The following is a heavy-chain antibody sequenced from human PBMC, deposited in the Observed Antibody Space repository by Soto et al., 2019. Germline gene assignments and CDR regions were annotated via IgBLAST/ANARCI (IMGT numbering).Heavy chain of an antibody. CDR3: ARRVHYYHDRLAV. CDR2: IIPIFGTA. CDR1: GGTFSSYA. V-gene: IGHV1-69*13. J-gene: IGHJ6*02. Sequence: ASVKVSCKASGGTFSSYAIRWVAQAPGQGLEWMGGIIPIFGTANYAQKFQGRVTITADESTSTAYMELSSLRSEDTAVYYCARRVHYYHDRLAVWGQRTTVLVSS.